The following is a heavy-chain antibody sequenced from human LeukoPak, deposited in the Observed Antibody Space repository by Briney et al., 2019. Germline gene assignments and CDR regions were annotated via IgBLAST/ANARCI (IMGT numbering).Heavy chain of an antibody. V-gene: IGHV3-23*01. CDR3: AKDFGRNLGGPGY. CDR1: GFTFSTYT. Sequence: GGSLRLSCAASGFTFSTYTMAWVRQAPGGGLEWVSGISDNGGRTYYADSVKGRFAISRDDSKSTLYLQMNSLRGEDTAVYYCAKDFGRNLGGPGYWGRGTLVIVFS. J-gene: IGHJ4*02. D-gene: IGHD3-10*01. CDR2: ISDNGGRT.